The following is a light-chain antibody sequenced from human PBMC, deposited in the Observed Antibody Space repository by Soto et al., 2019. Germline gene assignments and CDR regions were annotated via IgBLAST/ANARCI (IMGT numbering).Light chain of an antibody. J-gene: IGLJ1*01. V-gene: IGLV1-36*01. CDR3: AAWDDSTKSHV. CDR1: SARIGSNA. CDR2: YDD. Sequence: QSVLTQPPSVSGSPRQRVRISCSCGSARIGSNAVNWYQQFPGKAPKLLIYYDDLLASGVSARFSGSKSGTSASLAISGLQSEDEADYYCAAWDDSTKSHVFGTGTKVTVL.